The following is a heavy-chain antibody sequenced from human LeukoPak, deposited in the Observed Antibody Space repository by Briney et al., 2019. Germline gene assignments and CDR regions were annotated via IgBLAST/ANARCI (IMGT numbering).Heavy chain of an antibody. D-gene: IGHD1-7*01. CDR2: ISYDGSNK. CDR1: GFTFSSYG. J-gene: IGHJ5*02. CDR3: AKDRTGTSNWFDP. Sequence: QTGGSLRLPCAASGFTFSSYGMHWVRQAPGKGLEWVAVISYDGSNKYYADSVKGRFTISRDNSKNTLYLQMNSLRAEDTAVYYCAKDRTGTSNWFDPWGQGTLVTVSS. V-gene: IGHV3-30*18.